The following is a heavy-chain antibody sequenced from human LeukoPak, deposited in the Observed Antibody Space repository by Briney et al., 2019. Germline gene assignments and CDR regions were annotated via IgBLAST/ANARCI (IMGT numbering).Heavy chain of an antibody. CDR3: ARVHRIRYYHYYYDYYTAV. V-gene: IGHV4-34*01. CDR1: GGSFSGYY. D-gene: IGHD2-21*01. Sequence: PSETLSLTCAVSGGSFSGYYWSWIRQPPGKGLEWIGEINHSGSTKYNPSPTSRVTISVDPSKNQCSLKLSSVTAADTAVYYCARVHRIRYYHYYYDYYTAVWGKGTTVTASS. J-gene: IGHJ6*03. CDR2: INHSGST.